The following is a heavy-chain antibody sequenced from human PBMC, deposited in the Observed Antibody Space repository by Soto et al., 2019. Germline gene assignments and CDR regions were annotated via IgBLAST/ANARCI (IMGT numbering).Heavy chain of an antibody. CDR1: GGSITSDYSC. CDR2: IFDSGTT. CDR3: ARGPSGDKVHY. J-gene: IGHJ4*02. V-gene: IGHV4-30-4*01. Sequence: QVQLQESGPGVGKPSQTLSLTCTVSGGSITSDYSCWGWVRQPPGEGLEWIGHIFDSGTTYTNPSLRSQVAISLDTSKNHFSLTLSSVTAADTAVYYCARGPSGDKVHYWGQGALVTVSS. D-gene: IGHD7-27*01.